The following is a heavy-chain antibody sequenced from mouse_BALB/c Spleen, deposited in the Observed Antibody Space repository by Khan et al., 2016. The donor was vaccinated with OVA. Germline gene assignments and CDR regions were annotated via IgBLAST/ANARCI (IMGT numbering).Heavy chain of an antibody. V-gene: IGHV1-63*02. D-gene: IGHD3-2*02. Sequence: VQLLQSGTEVVRPGASVKMSCKAAGYTFTHYWIGWVQQRPGHGLEWIGATYPGGGYTNYNEKFKGKATLTVDTSSSTAYMQRSGLTSDDSDIEYCARRGAAQATGDDFDYWGEGTSLTVSS. J-gene: IGHJ2*02. CDR3: ARRGAAQATGDDFDY. CDR1: GYTFTHYW. CDR2: TYPGGGYT.